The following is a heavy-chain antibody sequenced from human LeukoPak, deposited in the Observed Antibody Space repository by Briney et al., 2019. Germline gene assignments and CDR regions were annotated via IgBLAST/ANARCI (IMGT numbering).Heavy chain of an antibody. V-gene: IGHV4-30-4*08. D-gene: IGHD6-19*01. Sequence: SETLSLTCTVSGGSISSGDYYWSWIRQPPGKGLEWIGYIYYSGSTYYNPSLKSRVTISVDTSKNQFSLKLSSVTAADTAVYYCARGQWLMNFDYWGQGTLVTVSS. CDR3: ARGQWLMNFDY. CDR1: GGSISSGDYY. J-gene: IGHJ4*02. CDR2: IYYSGST.